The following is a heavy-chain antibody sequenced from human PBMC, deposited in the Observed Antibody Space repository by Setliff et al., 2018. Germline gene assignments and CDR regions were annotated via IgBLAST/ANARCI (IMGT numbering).Heavy chain of an antibody. V-gene: IGHV1-69*13. J-gene: IGHJ4*02. D-gene: IGHD2-21*01. CDR3: VCGHRSQATSDF. CDR2: IVPIFVGA. CDR1: GGTFSNYA. Sequence: ASVKVSCKASGGTFSNYAISWVRQAPGQGLEWMGGIVPIFVGANYAQKFRDRVTMSADESTNTFYMELSSLTSEDTAVYFCVCGHRSQATSDFWGQGTLVTVSS.